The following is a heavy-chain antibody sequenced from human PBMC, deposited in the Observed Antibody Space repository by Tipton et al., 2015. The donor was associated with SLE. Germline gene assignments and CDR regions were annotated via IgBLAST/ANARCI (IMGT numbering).Heavy chain of an antibody. CDR3: ARIDSSANCYYSDY. V-gene: IGHV4-39*01. J-gene: IGHJ4*02. CDR2: IYYSGST. Sequence: TLSLTCTVSGGSISTSSYYWGWIRQPPGKGLEWIGSIYYSGSTYYNPSLKSRVTISVDTSKNQFSLKLSSVTAADTAVYYCARIDSSANCYYSDYWGLGTLVTVSS. CDR1: GGSISTSSYY. D-gene: IGHD3-22*01.